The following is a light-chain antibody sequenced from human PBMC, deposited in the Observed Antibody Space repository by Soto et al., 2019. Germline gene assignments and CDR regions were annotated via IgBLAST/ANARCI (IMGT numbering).Light chain of an antibody. CDR2: HVS. Sequence: QSALTQPPSASGSPGQSVTISCTGTSSDVGGYHYVSWYQQHPGKAPKLLIHHVSRRPSGVPARFSGSKSGNTASLTVSGLQTEDEADYYCSSYGGFNNVLFGGGTQLTVL. CDR1: SSDVGGYHY. J-gene: IGLJ2*01. V-gene: IGLV2-8*01. CDR3: SSYGGFNNVL.